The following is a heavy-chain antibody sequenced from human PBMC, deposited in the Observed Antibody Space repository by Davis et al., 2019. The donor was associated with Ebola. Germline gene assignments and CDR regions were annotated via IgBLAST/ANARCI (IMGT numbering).Heavy chain of an antibody. V-gene: IGHV1-46*01. CDR2: INPSGGST. CDR3: ARRRPIAAPRSNWFDP. CDR1: GYTFTSYY. Sequence: ASVKVSCKASGYTFTSYYMHWVRQAPGQGLEWMGIINPSGGSTSYAQKFQGRVTMTRDTSTSTVYMELSSLRSEDTAVYYCARRRPIAAPRSNWFDPWGQGTLVTVSS. J-gene: IGHJ5*02. D-gene: IGHD6-6*01.